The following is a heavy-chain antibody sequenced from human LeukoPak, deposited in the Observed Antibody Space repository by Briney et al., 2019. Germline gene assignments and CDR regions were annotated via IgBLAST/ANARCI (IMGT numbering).Heavy chain of an antibody. V-gene: IGHV3-48*01. CDR1: GFTFSSYS. CDR3: ARLLLWFGELLPAFDY. Sequence: GGSLRLSCAASGFTFSSYSMNWVRQAPGKGLEWVSYISSSSSTIYYADSVKGRFTISRDNAKNSLYLQMNSLRAEDTAVYYCARLLLWFGELLPAFDYWGQGTLVTVSS. D-gene: IGHD3-10*01. J-gene: IGHJ4*02. CDR2: ISSSSSTI.